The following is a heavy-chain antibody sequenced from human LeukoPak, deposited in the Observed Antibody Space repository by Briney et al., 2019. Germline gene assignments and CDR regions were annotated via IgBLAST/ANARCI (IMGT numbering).Heavy chain of an antibody. CDR3: AKDPIPLLWFGESFDL. V-gene: IGHV3-23*01. CDR2: ISGSGGST. J-gene: IGHJ2*01. Sequence: GGPLRLSCAASGFTFSSYAMSWVRQAPGKGLEWVSAISGSGGSTYYADSVKGRFTISRDNSKNTLYLQMNSLRAEDTAVYCCAKDPIPLLWFGESFDLWGRGTLVTVSS. CDR1: GFTFSSYA. D-gene: IGHD3-10*01.